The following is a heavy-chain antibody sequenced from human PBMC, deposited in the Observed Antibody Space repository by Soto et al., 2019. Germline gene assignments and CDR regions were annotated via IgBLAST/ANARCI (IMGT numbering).Heavy chain of an antibody. CDR3: AADVYAGGDCCHFDY. CDR2: IVVAGGNT. CDR1: GFTFGNSA. V-gene: IGHV1-58*01. Sequence: QVHLVQSGPEVNKPGTSVKVSCKTSGFTFGNSAVQWVRQARGQRLEWGGWIVVAGGNTNYAQNLQERLNSTRDRSTNTAHMERRGLRSEDTAVYYCAADVYAGGDCCHFDYWGQVTLVTVCS. J-gene: IGHJ4*02. D-gene: IGHD2-21*02.